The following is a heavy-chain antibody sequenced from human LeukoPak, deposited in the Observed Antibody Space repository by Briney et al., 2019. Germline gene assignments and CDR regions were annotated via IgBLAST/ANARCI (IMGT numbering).Heavy chain of an antibody. CDR3: AKDGGSYYTGYYFDY. J-gene: IGHJ4*02. Sequence: GGSLRLSCAASGFTFDDYAMLWVRHAPGKGREWVSGISWNSGSIGYADSVKGRFTISRDNAKNSLYLQMNSLRAEDTALYYCAKDGGSYYTGYYFDYWGQGTLVTVSS. D-gene: IGHD1-26*01. V-gene: IGHV3-9*01. CDR2: ISWNSGSI. CDR1: GFTFDDYA.